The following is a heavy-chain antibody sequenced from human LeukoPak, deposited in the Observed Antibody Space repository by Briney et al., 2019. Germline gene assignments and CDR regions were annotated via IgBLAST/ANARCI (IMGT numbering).Heavy chain of an antibody. J-gene: IGHJ4*02. CDR1: GGTFSSYA. CDR2: IIPIFGTA. D-gene: IGHD2-15*01. CDR3: AREGRYCSGGSCYESYFDY. V-gene: IGHV1-69*05. Sequence: GASVKVSCKASGGTFSSYAISWVRQAPGQGLEWMGGIIPIFGTANYAQKFQGRVTITTDESTRTAYMELSSLRSEDTAVYYCAREGRYCSGGSCYESYFDYWGQGTLVTVSS.